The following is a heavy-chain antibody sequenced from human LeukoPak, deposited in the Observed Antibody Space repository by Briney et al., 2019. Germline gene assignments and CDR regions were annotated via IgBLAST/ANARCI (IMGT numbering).Heavy chain of an antibody. CDR3: ARGDYSNYDYYGMDV. Sequence: GGSLRLSCAASGFTFNSYVMSWVRQAPGKGLEWVSAINGGGGNTYYADSVKGRFTISRDNSKNMVYLQMNSLRAEDTAVYYCARGDYSNYDYYGMDVWGQGTTVTVSS. CDR1: GFTFNSYV. D-gene: IGHD4-11*01. CDR2: INGGGGNT. V-gene: IGHV3-23*01. J-gene: IGHJ6*02.